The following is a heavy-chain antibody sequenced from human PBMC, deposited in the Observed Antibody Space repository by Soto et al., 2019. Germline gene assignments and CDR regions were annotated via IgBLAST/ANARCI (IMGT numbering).Heavy chain of an antibody. Sequence: GGSLRLSCAASGFTFSSYWMSWVRQAPGKGLEWVANIKQDGSEKYYVDSVKGRFTISRDNAKNSLYLQMNSLRAEDTAVYYCARGPPWAADPYYFDYWGQGTPVTVSS. V-gene: IGHV3-7*03. CDR2: IKQDGSEK. J-gene: IGHJ4*02. CDR3: ARGPPWAADPYYFDY. D-gene: IGHD7-27*01. CDR1: GFTFSSYW.